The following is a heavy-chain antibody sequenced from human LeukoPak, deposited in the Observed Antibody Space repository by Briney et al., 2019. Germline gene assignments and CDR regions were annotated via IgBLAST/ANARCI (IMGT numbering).Heavy chain of an antibody. CDR3: ARDHLAARVENNWFDP. V-gene: IGHV4-38-2*02. J-gene: IGHJ5*02. D-gene: IGHD6-6*01. CDR2: IYHSGST. Sequence: PSETLSLTCTVSGYSISSGYYWGWIRQPPGKGLEWIGSIYHSGSTYYNPSLKSRVTISVDTSKNQFSLKLSSVTAADTAVYYCARDHLAARVENNWFDPWGQGTLVTVSS. CDR1: GYSISSGYY.